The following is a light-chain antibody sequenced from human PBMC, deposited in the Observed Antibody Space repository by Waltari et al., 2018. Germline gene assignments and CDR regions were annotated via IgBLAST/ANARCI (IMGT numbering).Light chain of an antibody. CDR1: QSVRKN. J-gene: IGKJ1*01. CDR3: QQYNNWPPWT. CDR2: GAS. Sequence: EIVMTQSPATLSVSPGERATLSCRANQSVRKNLVWYQQKPGQAPRLLIYGASTRVTGIPARFSGSGSGTEFTLTISSLQSEDFAVYYCQQYNNWPPWTFGQGTKVEIK. V-gene: IGKV3-15*01.